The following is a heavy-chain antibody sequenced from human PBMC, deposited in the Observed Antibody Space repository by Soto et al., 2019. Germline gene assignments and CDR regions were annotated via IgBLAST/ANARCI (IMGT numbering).Heavy chain of an antibody. V-gene: IGHV4-31*03. D-gene: IGHD5-12*01. CDR2: THASGVT. Sequence: QVQLQESGPGLVKPSQTLSLTCSVSGDSVNSGGHYWNWIRQHPGKGLEWVGYTHASGVTSYNPSLKSRLDLTVDMSKNEVSLKLTSVTAADTACYCCARDGGYGPNGYDFDIWGQGTMVTVSS. CDR3: ARDGGYGPNGYDFDI. J-gene: IGHJ3*02. CDR1: GDSVNSGGHY.